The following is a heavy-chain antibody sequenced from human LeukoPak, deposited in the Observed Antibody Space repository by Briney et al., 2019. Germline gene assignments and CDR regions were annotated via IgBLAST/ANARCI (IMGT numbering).Heavy chain of an antibody. CDR2: INPNSGGT. J-gene: IGHJ5*02. D-gene: IGHD4-11*01. CDR1: GYTFTSYG. CDR3: ARETTVTTYGGINWFDP. V-gene: IGHV1-2*02. Sequence: ASVKVSCKASGYTFTSYGISWVRQAPGQGLEWMGWINPNSGGTNYAQKFQGRVTMTRDTSISTAYMELSRLRSDDTAVYYCARETTVTTYGGINWFDPWGQGTLVTVSS.